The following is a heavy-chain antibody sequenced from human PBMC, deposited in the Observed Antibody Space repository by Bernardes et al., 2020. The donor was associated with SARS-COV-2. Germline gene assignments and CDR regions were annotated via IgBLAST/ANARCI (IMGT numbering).Heavy chain of an antibody. J-gene: IGHJ4*01. CDR3: ARRLQYYFDY. CDR1: GGSISSSSYY. Sequence: SETLSLTCTVSGGSISSSSYYLGWIRQPPGKGLDWIGSIYYSGITYYNASLKSRVTISIDTSKNQFSLKLSSVTAADTAVYYCARRLQYYFDYWGHGTLVTVSS. CDR2: IYYSGIT. V-gene: IGHV4-39*01.